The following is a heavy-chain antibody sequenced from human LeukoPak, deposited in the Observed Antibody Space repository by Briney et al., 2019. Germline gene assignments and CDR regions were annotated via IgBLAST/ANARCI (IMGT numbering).Heavy chain of an antibody. CDR2: IYYSGST. CDR3: ASSRGGCSSTSCYDY. D-gene: IGHD2-2*01. Sequence: SETLSLTCTVSGGSVSSYYWSWIRQPPGKGLEWIGYIYYSGSTNYNPSLKSRVTISVDTSKNQFSLKLSSVTAADTAVYYCASSRGGCSSTSCYDYWGQGTPVTVSS. CDR1: GGSVSSYY. V-gene: IGHV4-59*02. J-gene: IGHJ4*02.